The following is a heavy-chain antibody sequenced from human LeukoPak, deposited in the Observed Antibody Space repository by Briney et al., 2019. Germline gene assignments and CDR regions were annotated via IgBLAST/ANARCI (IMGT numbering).Heavy chain of an antibody. D-gene: IGHD6-19*01. CDR1: GYTFTSYG. CDR2: ISAYNGNT. Sequence: GASVKVSCKASGYTFTSYGISWVRQAPGQGLEWMGWISAYNGNTNYAQKLQGRVTMTTDTSTSTAYMELRSLRSDDTAVYYCARDGEAEQWLGRPDHWGQGTLVTVSS. J-gene: IGHJ5*02. CDR3: ARDGEAEQWLGRPDH. V-gene: IGHV1-18*01.